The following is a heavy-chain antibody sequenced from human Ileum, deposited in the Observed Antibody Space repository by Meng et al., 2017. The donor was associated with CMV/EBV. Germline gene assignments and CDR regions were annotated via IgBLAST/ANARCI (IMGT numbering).Heavy chain of an antibody. J-gene: IGHJ4*02. CDR1: GFTFSNCA. D-gene: IGHD2-15*01. CDR3: AKVPLGYCRVGYCYFAY. CDR2: IYSDGRTT. Sequence: GESLKISCAASGFTFSNCAMSWVRQAPGKGLEWVSIIYSDGRTTIYADSVKGRFAISRDDSQNTVYLQMNGLRAEDTALYYCAKVPLGYCRVGYCYFAYWGQGTLVTVSS. V-gene: IGHV3-23*03.